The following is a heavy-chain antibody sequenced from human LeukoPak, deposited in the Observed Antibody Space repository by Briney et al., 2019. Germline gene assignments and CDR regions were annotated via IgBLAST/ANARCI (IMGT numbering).Heavy chain of an antibody. Sequence: PGRSLRLSCAASGFTFSSYAMHWVRQAPGKGLEWVAVISYDGSNKYCADSVKGRFTISRDNSKNTLYLQMNSLRAEDTAVYYCAGGSIPDWGQGTLVTVSS. CDR1: GFTFSSYA. J-gene: IGHJ4*02. CDR2: ISYDGSNK. V-gene: IGHV3-30*04. CDR3: AGGSIPD. D-gene: IGHD2-2*01.